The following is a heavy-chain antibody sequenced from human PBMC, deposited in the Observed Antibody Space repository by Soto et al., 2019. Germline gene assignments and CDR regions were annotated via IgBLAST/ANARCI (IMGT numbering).Heavy chain of an antibody. CDR1: GFTFSSYG. Sequence: PGGSLRLSCAASGFTFSSYGMHWVRQAPGKGLEWVAVIWYDGSNKYYADSVKGRFTISRDNSKNTLYLQMNSLRAEDTAVYYCARERSIRQLGMDVWGQGTTVTVSS. J-gene: IGHJ6*02. V-gene: IGHV3-33*01. D-gene: IGHD3-16*01. CDR3: ARERSIRQLGMDV. CDR2: IWYDGSNK.